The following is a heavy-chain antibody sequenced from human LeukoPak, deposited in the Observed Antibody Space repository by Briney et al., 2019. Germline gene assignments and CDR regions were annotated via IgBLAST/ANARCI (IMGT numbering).Heavy chain of an antibody. CDR1: GGTFSSYA. Sequence: VASVKVSCKASGGTFSSYAISWVRQAPGQGLEWMGGIIPIFGTANYAQKFQGRVTITADESTSTAYMELSSLRSEDTAVYYCARGHYYDSRHLDYWGQGTLVTVSS. CDR2: IIPIFGTA. J-gene: IGHJ4*02. CDR3: ARGHYYDSRHLDY. V-gene: IGHV1-69*13. D-gene: IGHD3-22*01.